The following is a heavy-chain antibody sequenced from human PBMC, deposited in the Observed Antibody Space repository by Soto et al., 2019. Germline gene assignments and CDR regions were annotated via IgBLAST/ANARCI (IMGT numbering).Heavy chain of an antibody. Sequence: PSETLSLTCAVYGESFRDYSWSWIRQPPGKGLDWIGEINHSGSTNYNPSLKSRITISLDTSKNQFSLKLSSVTAADTAVYYCARGGGGYDYVWGSYRPFDFWGQGTLVTVSS. J-gene: IGHJ4*02. V-gene: IGHV4-34*01. D-gene: IGHD3-16*02. CDR1: GESFRDYS. CDR3: ARGGGGYDYVWGSYRPFDF. CDR2: INHSGST.